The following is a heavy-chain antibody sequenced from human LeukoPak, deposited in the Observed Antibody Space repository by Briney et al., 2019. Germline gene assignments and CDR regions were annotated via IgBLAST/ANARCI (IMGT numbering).Heavy chain of an antibody. CDR1: GYTFTGYY. D-gene: IGHD3-9*01. V-gene: IGHV1-2*02. Sequence: ASVKVSCKASGYTFTGYYMHWVRQAPGQGLEWMGWINPNSGGTNYAQKFQGRVNMTRDTSISTAYMELSRLRSDDTAVYYCARVQRDILTGYYIHPYYYGIDVWGQGTTVTVSS. CDR2: INPNSGGT. CDR3: ARVQRDILTGYYIHPYYYGIDV. J-gene: IGHJ6*02.